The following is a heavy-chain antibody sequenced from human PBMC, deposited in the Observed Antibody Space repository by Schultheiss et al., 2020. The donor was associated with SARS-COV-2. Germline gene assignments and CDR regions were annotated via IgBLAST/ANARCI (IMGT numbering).Heavy chain of an antibody. J-gene: IGHJ4*02. Sequence: SETLSLTCAVYGGSFSGFYWSWIRQPPGKGLEWIGEINHSGSTNYNPSLKSRVTISVDTSKHQFFLKLSAVTAADTAVYYCAREPIFRGGRLYFFDYWGQGALVTVAS. CDR3: AREPIFRGGRLYFFDY. V-gene: IGHV4-34*01. D-gene: IGHD3-10*01. CDR2: INHSGST. CDR1: GGSFSGFY.